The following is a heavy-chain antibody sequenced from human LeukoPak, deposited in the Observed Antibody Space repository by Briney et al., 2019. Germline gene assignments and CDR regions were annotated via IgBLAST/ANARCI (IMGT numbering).Heavy chain of an antibody. Sequence: PGGSLRLSCAASGLAFGSYWMNWVRQAPGKGLEWLSHINSNGAVISYADSVKGRFTISRDTAKSSLYLQMNSLKIEDTAIYFCARDPDGDYDFDYWGQGTLVTVSS. D-gene: IGHD4-17*01. CDR1: GLAFGSYW. V-gene: IGHV3-48*01. CDR2: INSNGAVI. CDR3: ARDPDGDYDFDY. J-gene: IGHJ4*02.